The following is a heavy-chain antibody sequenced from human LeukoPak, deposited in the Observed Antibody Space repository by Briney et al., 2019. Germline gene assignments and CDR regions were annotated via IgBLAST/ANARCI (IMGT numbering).Heavy chain of an antibody. Sequence: PGGSLRLSCAASGFTVSSNYMSWVRQAPGKGLEWVSVIYSGGSTYYADSVKGRFTISRDNSKNTLYLQMNSLRAEDTAVYYCVRAFSSSWDYDAFDIWGQGTMVTVSS. CDR2: IYSGGST. V-gene: IGHV3-66*01. CDR1: GFTVSSNY. J-gene: IGHJ3*02. D-gene: IGHD6-13*01. CDR3: VRAFSSSWDYDAFDI.